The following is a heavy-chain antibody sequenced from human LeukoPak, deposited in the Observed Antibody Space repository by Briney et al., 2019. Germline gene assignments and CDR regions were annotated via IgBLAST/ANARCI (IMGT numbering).Heavy chain of an antibody. V-gene: IGHV1-46*01. CDR1: GYTFTSYY. J-gene: IGHJ4*02. CDR2: INPSGGST. Sequence: ASVKVSCKASGYTFTSYYMHWVRQAPGQGLEWMGIINPSGGSTSYAQKFQGRVTMTRDTSTSTVYMELSSLRSEDTAVYYFARDLYCYDSSGYYAYWGQGTLVTVSS. CDR3: ARDLYCYDSSGYYAY. D-gene: IGHD3-22*01.